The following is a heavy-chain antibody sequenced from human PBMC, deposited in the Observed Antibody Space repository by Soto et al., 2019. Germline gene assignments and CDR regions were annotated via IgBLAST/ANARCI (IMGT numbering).Heavy chain of an antibody. CDR2: INHSGST. V-gene: IGHV4-34*01. Sequence: SETLSLTCAVYGWSFSGYYWSWIRQPPGKGLEWIGEINHSGSTNYNPSLKSRVTISVDTSKNQFSLKLSSVTAADTAVYYCAREWRVLRYFDWLLSYNWFDPWGQGTLVTVSS. J-gene: IGHJ5*02. CDR3: AREWRVLRYFDWLLSYNWFDP. D-gene: IGHD3-9*01. CDR1: GWSFSGYY.